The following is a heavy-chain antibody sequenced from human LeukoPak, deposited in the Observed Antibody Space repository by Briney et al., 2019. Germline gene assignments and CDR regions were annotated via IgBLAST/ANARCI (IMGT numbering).Heavy chain of an antibody. V-gene: IGHV3-13*01. CDR3: ARGIAAAGTPHNPTVDY. D-gene: IGHD6-13*01. CDR1: GYTLTELS. CDR2: IGTAGDT. Sequence: GASVKVSCKVSGYTLTELSMHWVRQATGKGLEWVSAIGTAGDTYYPGSVKGRFTISRENAKNSLYLQMNSLRAGDTAVYYCARGIAAAGTPHNPTVDYWGQGTLVTVSS. J-gene: IGHJ4*02.